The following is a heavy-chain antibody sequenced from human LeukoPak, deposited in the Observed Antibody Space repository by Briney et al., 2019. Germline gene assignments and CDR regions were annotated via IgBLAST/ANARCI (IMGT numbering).Heavy chain of an antibody. CDR3: ATRLGNSVALDY. V-gene: IGHV3-48*01. J-gene: IGHJ4*02. CDR2: ISSSSSTI. Sequence: PGGSLRLSCAASGFTFSSYSMNWVRQAPGKGLEWVSYISSSSSTIYYADSVKGRFTISRDNTKNTLYLLMKSLRAEDTAVYYCATRLGNSVALDYWGQGTLVTVSS. CDR1: GFTFSSYS. D-gene: IGHD4-23*01.